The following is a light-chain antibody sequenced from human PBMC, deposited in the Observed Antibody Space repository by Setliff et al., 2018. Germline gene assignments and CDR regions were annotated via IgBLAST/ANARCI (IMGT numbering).Light chain of an antibody. CDR2: DVS. J-gene: IGLJ1*01. CDR3: CSFTTTGTYV. CDR1: SSDVGLFNH. Sequence: QSALAQPASVAGSPGQSITISCTGTSSDVGLFNHVSWYQQHPDKAPKLIIFDVSKRPSGLSYRFSGSKSVNTASLTISGLQAEDEADYYCCSFTTTGTYVFGVGTKVTVL. V-gene: IGLV2-14*03.